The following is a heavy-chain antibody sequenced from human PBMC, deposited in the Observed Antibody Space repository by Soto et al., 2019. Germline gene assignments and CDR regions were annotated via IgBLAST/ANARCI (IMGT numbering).Heavy chain of an antibody. D-gene: IGHD5-18*01. CDR1: GFSLSTSGVG. CDR2: IYWDDDK. Sequence: QITLKESGPTLVKPTQTLTLTCTFSGFSLSTSGVGVGWIRQPPGKALEWLALIYWDDDKRYSPSLKSRLTSTKDTSKNLAVLTRPNMDPVDTATYYCAHRDSAMVVGGFDYWGHGTLVTVSS. CDR3: AHRDSAMVVGGFDY. V-gene: IGHV2-5*02. J-gene: IGHJ4*01.